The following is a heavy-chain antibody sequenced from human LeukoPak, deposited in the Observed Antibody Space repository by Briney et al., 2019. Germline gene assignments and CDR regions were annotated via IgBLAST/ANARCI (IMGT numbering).Heavy chain of an antibody. Sequence: PGGSLRLSCAASGFTFSSYAMHWVRQAPGKGLEWVGVIWNDGSDKEYGDSVKGRFTISRDNSKNTLNLQMNSLRDEYTAVYYCARDARADSRGFLGFIDYWGQGSLVTESS. CDR3: ARDARADSRGFLGFIDY. J-gene: IGHJ4*02. D-gene: IGHD3-22*01. CDR2: IWNDGSDK. V-gene: IGHV3-33*01. CDR1: GFTFSSYA.